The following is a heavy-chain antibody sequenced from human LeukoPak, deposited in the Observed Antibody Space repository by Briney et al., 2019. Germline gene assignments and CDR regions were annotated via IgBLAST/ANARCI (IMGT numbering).Heavy chain of an antibody. CDR1: GGSISSSSYN. V-gene: IGHV4-39*07. D-gene: IGHD6-13*01. J-gene: IGHJ5*02. CDR3: ARSSSQGYWFDP. Sequence: SETLSLTCTVSGGSISSSSYNWGWIRQPPGKGLEWIGRIYTSGSTYYNPSLKSRVTISVDTSKNQFSLKLSSVTAADTAVYYCARSSSQGYWFDPWGQGTLVTVSS. CDR2: IYTSGST.